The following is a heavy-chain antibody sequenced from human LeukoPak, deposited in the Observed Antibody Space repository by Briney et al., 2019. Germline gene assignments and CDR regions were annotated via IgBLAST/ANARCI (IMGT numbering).Heavy chain of an antibody. CDR1: GFTFSSYG. CDR2: ISYDGSNK. D-gene: IGHD6-19*01. CDR3: AKAHLAGDSRRHYFDY. J-gene: IGHJ4*02. V-gene: IGHV3-30*18. Sequence: TGGSLRLSRAASGFTFSSYGMHWVRQAPGKGLEWVAVISYDGSNKYYADSVKGRFTISRDNSKNTLYLQMNSLRAEDTAVYYCAKAHLAGDSRRHYFDYWGQGTLVTVSS.